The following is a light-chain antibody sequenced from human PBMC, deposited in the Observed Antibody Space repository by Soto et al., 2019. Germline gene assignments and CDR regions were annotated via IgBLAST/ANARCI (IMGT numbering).Light chain of an antibody. CDR2: EVS. V-gene: IGLV2-14*01. J-gene: IGLJ1*01. CDR3: SSYTSSSTLV. Sequence: QSVLTQPASVSGSPDHSLPSSGPETSVAVGGYNYVSWYQQHPGKAPKLMIYEVSNRPSGVSNRFSGSKSGNTASLTISGLQAEDEADYYCSSYTSSSTLVFGTGTKVTVL. CDR1: SVAVGGYNY.